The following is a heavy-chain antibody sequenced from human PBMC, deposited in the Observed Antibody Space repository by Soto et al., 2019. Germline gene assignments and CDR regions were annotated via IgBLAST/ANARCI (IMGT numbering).Heavy chain of an antibody. CDR2: ISGSGGST. CDR3: AKGDRAYDYVWGSWNV. CDR1: GFTFSSYA. V-gene: IGHV3-23*01. D-gene: IGHD3-16*01. J-gene: IGHJ6*02. Sequence: EVQLLESGGGLVQPGGSLRLSCAASGFTFSSYAMSWVRQAPGKGLEWVSAISGSGGSTYYADSVKGRFTISRDNSKNTLYLQMSSLRAEDTAVYYCAKGDRAYDYVWGSWNVWGQGTTVTVSS.